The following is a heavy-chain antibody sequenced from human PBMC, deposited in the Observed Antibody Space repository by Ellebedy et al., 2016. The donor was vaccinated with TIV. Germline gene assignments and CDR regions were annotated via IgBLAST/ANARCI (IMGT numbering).Heavy chain of an antibody. CDR2: ISYSGST. CDR3: ARHYLTDPVDY. CDR1: GASISSYY. D-gene: IGHD1-20*01. V-gene: IGHV4-59*08. Sequence: MPSETLSLTCTVSGASISSYYWSWILPPPGKGLEWIGYISYSGSTNYNPPLKSRVTISVDTSKNKFSLKLSSVTAADTAVYYCARHYLTDPVDYWGQGTRVTVSS. J-gene: IGHJ4*02.